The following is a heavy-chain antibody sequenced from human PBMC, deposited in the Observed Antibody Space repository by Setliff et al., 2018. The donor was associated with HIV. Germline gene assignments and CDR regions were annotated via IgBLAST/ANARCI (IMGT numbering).Heavy chain of an antibody. D-gene: IGHD6-19*01. V-gene: IGHV4-59*08. Sequence: SETLSLTCTVSGGSISSHYWSWIRQPPGKGLEWVGLIYYTGIPTYNPSLSSRVTISVDTSKNQFSLKLTSVTAADTAVYYCARPRRVRSRAWYWFDIWGQGTLVTVSS. J-gene: IGHJ5*02. CDR2: IYYTGIP. CDR3: ARPRRVRSRAWYWFDI. CDR1: GGSISSHY.